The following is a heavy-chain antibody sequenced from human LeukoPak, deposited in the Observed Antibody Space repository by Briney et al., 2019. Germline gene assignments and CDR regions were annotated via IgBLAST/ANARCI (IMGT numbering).Heavy chain of an antibody. D-gene: IGHD1-26*01. J-gene: IGHJ4*02. V-gene: IGHV1-8*01. CDR2: MNPNSGNT. Sequence: GASVKVSCKASGYTFTSYDINWVRQATGQGLEWMGWMNPNSGNTGHAQKFQGRVTMTRNTSISTAYMELSSLRSEDTAVYYCARAPDYSGSYLDYWGQGTLVTVSS. CDR1: GYTFTSYD. CDR3: ARAPDYSGSYLDY.